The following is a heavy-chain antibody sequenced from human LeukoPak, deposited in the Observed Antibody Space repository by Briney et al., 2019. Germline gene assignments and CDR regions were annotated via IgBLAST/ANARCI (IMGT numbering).Heavy chain of an antibody. Sequence: GGSLTLSCAASGFTISSNYMSWVRQAPGQGLEWVSIIYSGGSTYSADSVKGRFTISRDNPKNTLYLQMNSLRAEDTAVYYCARSSGPDSPDYWGQGTLVTVSS. D-gene: IGHD1-14*01. CDR3: ARSSGPDSPDY. J-gene: IGHJ4*02. V-gene: IGHV3-53*01. CDR1: GFTISSNY. CDR2: IYSGGST.